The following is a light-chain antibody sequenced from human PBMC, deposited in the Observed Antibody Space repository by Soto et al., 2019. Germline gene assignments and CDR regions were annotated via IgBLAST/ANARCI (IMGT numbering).Light chain of an antibody. J-gene: IGKJ1*01. CDR1: QSVSYY. CDR3: QEYFEWPPMT. CDR2: GAS. V-gene: IGKV3-15*01. Sequence: VLTQSTGTLSLSPAERATLSCRASQSVSYYLAWYQQIPGQAPRLLSSGASTRAAGISDRFRGSGSGTEFTLTISSLRSEDSAIYYCQEYFEWPPMTFGQGTKVDIK.